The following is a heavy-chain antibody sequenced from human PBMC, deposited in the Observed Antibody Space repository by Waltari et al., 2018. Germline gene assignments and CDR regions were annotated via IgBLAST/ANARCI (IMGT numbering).Heavy chain of an antibody. J-gene: IGHJ5*02. CDR3: ARQLGYSYALGS. Sequence: EVQLVESGGTLIQPGGSLRLSCAISGVSVTSNYFTWFRQAPGKGLECVSIIHIGGATDYADSVRGRFTISRDSSKNTLYLQMNSLRVDDTAVYYCARQLGYSYALGSWGQGTLVTVSS. CDR1: GVSVTSNY. V-gene: IGHV3-53*01. CDR2: IHIGGAT. D-gene: IGHD5-18*01.